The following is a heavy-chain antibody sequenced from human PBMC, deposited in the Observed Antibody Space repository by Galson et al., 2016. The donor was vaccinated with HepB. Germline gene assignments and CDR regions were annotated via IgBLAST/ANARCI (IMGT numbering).Heavy chain of an antibody. CDR3: AREDDYIWGSYRTIDY. Sequence: SCKASGYTFTSYGISWVRQAPGQGLEWMGWISAYNGNTNYAQKPQGRVTMTTDTSTSTAYMELRSLRSDDTAVYYCAREDDYIWGSYRTIDYWGQGTLVTVSS. J-gene: IGHJ4*02. D-gene: IGHD3-16*02. V-gene: IGHV1-18*01. CDR1: GYTFTSYG. CDR2: ISAYNGNT.